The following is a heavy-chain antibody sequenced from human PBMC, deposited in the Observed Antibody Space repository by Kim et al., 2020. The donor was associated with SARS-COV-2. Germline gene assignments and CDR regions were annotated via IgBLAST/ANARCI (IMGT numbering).Heavy chain of an antibody. J-gene: IGHJ4*02. CDR2: ISGSGGST. D-gene: IGHD3-22*01. CDR3: AKDAEEYYYDSSGYYSDY. CDR1: GFTFSSYA. Sequence: GGSLRRSCAASGFTFSSYAMSWVRQAPGKGLEWVSAISGSGGSTYYADSVKGRFTISRDNSKNTLYLQMNSLRAEDTAVYYCAKDAEEYYYDSSGYYSDYWGQGTLVTVPS. V-gene: IGHV3-23*01.